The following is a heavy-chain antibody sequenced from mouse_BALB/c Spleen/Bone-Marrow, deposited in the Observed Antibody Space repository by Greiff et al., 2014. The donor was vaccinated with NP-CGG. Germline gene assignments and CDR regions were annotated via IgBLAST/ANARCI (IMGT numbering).Heavy chain of an antibody. CDR3: ARKYGDY. V-gene: IGHV1-80*01. CDR2: IYPGDGET. J-gene: IGHJ2*01. CDR1: GYPFSSYW. Sequence: QVQLQQSGAELVRPGSSVKISCKASGYPFSSYWMSWVKQRPGQGLEWIGQIYPGDGETNYNGKFKGNATLTADKSSSTAYMQLISLTSEDSAVHFCARKYGDYWGQGTTLTVSS. D-gene: IGHD2-10*02.